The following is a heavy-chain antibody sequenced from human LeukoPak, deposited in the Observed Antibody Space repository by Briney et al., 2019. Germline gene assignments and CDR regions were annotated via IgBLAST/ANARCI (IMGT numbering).Heavy chain of an antibody. CDR1: GYTFTDYY. Sequence: GASVKVSCKASGYTFTDYYMYWVRQAPGQGLEWMGWINPSGGGTNHAQKFQGRVTMTRDTSITTAYLELSRLTSDDTAVYYCASPLSRIVGAINFWGQGTAVTVSS. CDR2: INPSGGGT. V-gene: IGHV1-2*02. J-gene: IGHJ4*02. CDR3: ASPLSRIVGAINF. D-gene: IGHD1-26*01.